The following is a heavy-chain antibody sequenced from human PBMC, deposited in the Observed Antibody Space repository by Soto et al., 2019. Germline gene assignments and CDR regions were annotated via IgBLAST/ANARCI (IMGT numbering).Heavy chain of an antibody. CDR3: ERGLRVTMVRGVIITPPFDY. CDR1: GFTFTRYS. D-gene: IGHD3-10*01. V-gene: IGHV3-21*06. CDR2: ISSTTNYI. J-gene: IGHJ4*02. Sequence: GGSLRLSCAASGFTFTRYSMNWVRQAPGKGLEWVSSISSTTNYIYYGDSMKGRFTISRDNAKNSLYLEMNSLRAKDTAVYYCERGLRVTMVRGVIITPPFDYWGQGTLVTVSS.